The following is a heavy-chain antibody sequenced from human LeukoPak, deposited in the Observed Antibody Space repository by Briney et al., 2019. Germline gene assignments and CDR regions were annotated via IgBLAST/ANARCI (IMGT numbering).Heavy chain of an antibody. Sequence: GGSLRLSCVDSGFTFTNAWMSWVRQAPGKGLEWIGRIKSKTDGETTNYAEPVKGRFTISRDNSKNTLYLQMNSLRAEDTAVYYCAKHDSNDLRHDYWGQGTLVTVSS. CDR1: GFTFTNAW. J-gene: IGHJ4*02. CDR2: IKSKTDGETT. CDR3: AKHDSNDLRHDY. V-gene: IGHV3-15*01. D-gene: IGHD2-15*01.